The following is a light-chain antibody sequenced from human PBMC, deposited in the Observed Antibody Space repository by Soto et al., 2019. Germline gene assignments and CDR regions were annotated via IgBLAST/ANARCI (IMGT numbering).Light chain of an antibody. CDR3: QQRYSTPPET. CDR2: AAS. J-gene: IGKJ1*01. Sequence: DIQLTQSPSSLSASVGDRVTITCQASQSISSYLNWYQQKPGKAPKLLIYAASSFHSGVPSRFSDSGSGTYFTLTISSLQPADFETYYCQQRYSTPPETVGQGTKVEIK. CDR1: QSISSY. V-gene: IGKV1-39*01.